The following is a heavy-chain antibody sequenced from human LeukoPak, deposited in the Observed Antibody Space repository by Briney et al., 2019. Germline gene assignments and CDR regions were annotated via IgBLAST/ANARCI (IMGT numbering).Heavy chain of an antibody. Sequence: GGSLRLSCAASGFTFSSYAMSWVRQAPGKGLEWVSGISGRGDSTYYADSVKGRFSISRDNSKNTLYVQMNSLRAEDTAIYYCAKDLIRGAISYFDYWGQGTLVTVSS. J-gene: IGHJ4*02. CDR3: AKDLIRGAISYFDY. D-gene: IGHD3-10*01. V-gene: IGHV3-23*01. CDR2: ISGRGDST. CDR1: GFTFSSYA.